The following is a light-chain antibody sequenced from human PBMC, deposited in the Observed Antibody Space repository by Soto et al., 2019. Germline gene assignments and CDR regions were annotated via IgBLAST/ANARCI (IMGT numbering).Light chain of an antibody. V-gene: IGLV2-23*01. CDR2: EGT. CDR1: SSDVGTYDL. CDR3: CSYAGFSTLV. Sequence: QSVLTQPASVSGSPGQSVTISCTGSSSDVGTYDLVSWYQQHPGKAPKILIYEGTKRPSGVSNRFSGSKSGNTASLTISGLHAEDEADYFCCSYAGFSTLVFGGGTKVTVL. J-gene: IGLJ3*02.